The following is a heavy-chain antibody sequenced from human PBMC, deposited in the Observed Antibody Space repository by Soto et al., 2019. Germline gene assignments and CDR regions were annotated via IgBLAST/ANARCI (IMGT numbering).Heavy chain of an antibody. CDR1: GYSISSGYY. Sequence: SETLSLTCAVSGYSISSGYYWGWIRQPPGKGLEWIGSIYHSGSTYYNPSLKSRVTISVDTSKNQFSLKLSSVTAADTAVYYCARGSTVIAAAGIFDYWGQGTLVTVSS. CDR3: ARGSTVIAAAGIFDY. J-gene: IGHJ4*02. D-gene: IGHD6-13*01. V-gene: IGHV4-38-2*01. CDR2: IYHSGST.